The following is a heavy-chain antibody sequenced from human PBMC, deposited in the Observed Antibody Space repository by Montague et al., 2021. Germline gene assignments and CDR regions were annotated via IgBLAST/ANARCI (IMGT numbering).Heavy chain of an antibody. J-gene: IGHJ6*03. CDR3: ARDTVGASGYFYYYYRDV. CDR2: LSNGGST. CDR1: GDSINTYS. V-gene: IGHV4-4*07. D-gene: IGHD1-26*01. Sequence: SETLSLTCTVFGDSINTYSWSWIRQPPGKGLEWIGRLSNGGSTNSNPSLKSRVSMSVDTSKNQFSLKLSSVTAADTAVYFCARDTVGASGYFYYYYRDVWGRGTTVTVSS.